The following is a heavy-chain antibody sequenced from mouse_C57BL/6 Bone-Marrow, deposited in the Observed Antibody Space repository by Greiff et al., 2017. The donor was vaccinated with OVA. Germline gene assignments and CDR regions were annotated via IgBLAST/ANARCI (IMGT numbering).Heavy chain of an antibody. J-gene: IGHJ2*01. Sequence: VQLQQSGPELVKPGASVKISCKASGYAFSSSWMNWVKQRPGKGLEWIGRIYPGDGDTNYNGKFKGKATLTADTSSSTAYMQLSSLTSEDSAVYYCARLVTPGYWGQGTTLTVSS. D-gene: IGHD2-2*01. V-gene: IGHV1-82*01. CDR2: IYPGDGDT. CDR1: GYAFSSSW. CDR3: ARLVTPGY.